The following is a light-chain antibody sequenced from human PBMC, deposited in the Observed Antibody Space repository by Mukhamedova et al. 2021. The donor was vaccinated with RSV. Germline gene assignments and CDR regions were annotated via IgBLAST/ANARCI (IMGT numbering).Light chain of an antibody. V-gene: IGKV4-1*01. Sequence: NCKSSQSVLYSSNNKNYLAWYQQKPGQPPKLLIYWASTWDSGVPDRFSGSGSGTDFTLTISSLQAEDVAVYYCQQYYSTPHSFG. J-gene: IGKJ2*03. CDR2: WAS. CDR1: QSVLYSSNNKNY. CDR3: QQYYSTPHS.